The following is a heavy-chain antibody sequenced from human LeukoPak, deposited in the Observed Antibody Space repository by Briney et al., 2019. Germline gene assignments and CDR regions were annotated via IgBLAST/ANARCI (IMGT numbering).Heavy chain of an antibody. CDR1: GFTFSSYG. D-gene: IGHD3-22*01. J-gene: IGHJ4*02. CDR3: AKCPYYYDSSNSAY. CDR2: ISYDGSNK. V-gene: IGHV3-30*18. Sequence: GGSLRLSCAASGFTFSSYGMHWVRQAPGKGLEWVAVISYDGSNKYYADSVKGRFTISRDNSKNTLYLQMNSLRAEDTAVYYCAKCPYYYDSSNSAYWGQGTLVTVSS.